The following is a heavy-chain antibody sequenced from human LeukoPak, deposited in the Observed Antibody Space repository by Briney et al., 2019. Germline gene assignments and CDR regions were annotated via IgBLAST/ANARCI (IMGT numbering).Heavy chain of an antibody. J-gene: IGHJ4*02. CDR3: AKASSGSYSIGFDC. D-gene: IGHD1-26*01. CDR2: ISWNSGSI. CDR1: GFTFDDYA. V-gene: IGHV3-9*01. Sequence: GGSLRLSCAASGFTFDDYAMHWVRQAPGKGLEWVSGISWNSGSIGYADSVKGRFTISRDNAKNSLYLQMNSLRAEDTALYYCAKASSGSYSIGFDCWGQGTLVTVSS.